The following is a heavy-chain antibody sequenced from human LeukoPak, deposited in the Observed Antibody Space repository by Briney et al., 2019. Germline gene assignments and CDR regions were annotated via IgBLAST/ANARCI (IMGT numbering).Heavy chain of an antibody. J-gene: IGHJ4*02. D-gene: IGHD5-12*01. V-gene: IGHV4-59*01. CDR1: GGSISSYY. Sequence: SETLSLTCTVSGGSISSYYWSWMRQPPGKGLEWIGYIYYSGNIYYSGSTNYNPSLKSRVTISVDTSKNQFSLKLSSVTAADTAMYYCARVSGYDWESFYDYWGQGSLVTVSS. CDR3: ARVSGYDWESFYDY. CDR2: IYYSGNIYYSGST.